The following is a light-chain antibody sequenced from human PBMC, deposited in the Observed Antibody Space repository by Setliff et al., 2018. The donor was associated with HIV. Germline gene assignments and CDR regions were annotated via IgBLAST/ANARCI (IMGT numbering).Light chain of an antibody. CDR1: KSDVGGYNY. V-gene: IGLV2-14*03. CDR2: DFT. CDR3: TSYTSSDTYV. J-gene: IGLJ1*01. Sequence: QSVLTQPAPVSAAPGLAITISCTGTKSDVGGYNYVSWYLQESGKAPKLIMYDFTSRPSGISNRFSGSQSGNTASLTISGLRTEDEGTYYCTSYTSSDTYVFGTGTKVTVL.